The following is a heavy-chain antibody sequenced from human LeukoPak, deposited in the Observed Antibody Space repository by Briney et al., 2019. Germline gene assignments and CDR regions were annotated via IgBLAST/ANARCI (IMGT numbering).Heavy chain of an antibody. D-gene: IGHD6-19*01. CDR3: ARCSSSGWDYYYYYMDV. CDR1: GGSISSYY. CDR2: IYYSGST. J-gene: IGHJ6*03. Sequence: SETLSLTCTVSGGSISSYYWSWIRQPPGKGLEWIGYIYYSGSTNYNPSLKSRVTISVDTSMNQFSLKLSSVTAADTAVYYCARCSSSGWDYYYYYMDVWGKGTTVTVSS. V-gene: IGHV4-59*08.